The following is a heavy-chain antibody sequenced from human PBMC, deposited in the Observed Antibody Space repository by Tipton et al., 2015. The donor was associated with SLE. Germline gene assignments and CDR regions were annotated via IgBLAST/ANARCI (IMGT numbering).Heavy chain of an antibody. J-gene: IGHJ6*02. CDR2: IYHTGST. CDR1: GGSISSSSYY. Sequence: TLSLTCTVSGGSISSSSYYWAWIRQPPGKGLEWIGSIYHTGSTYYNPSLKSRVTISVDTSKNQFSLKLSSVTAADTAVYYCARGPYCSGDTCYSDFYYGMDIWGQGTTVSVSS. V-gene: IGHV4-39*01. D-gene: IGHD2-15*01. CDR3: ARGPYCSGDTCYSDFYYGMDI.